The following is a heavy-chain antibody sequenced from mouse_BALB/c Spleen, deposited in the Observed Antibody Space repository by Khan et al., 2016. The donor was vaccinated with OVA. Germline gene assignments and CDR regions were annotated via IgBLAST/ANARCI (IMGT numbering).Heavy chain of an antibody. CDR1: GFTFSRYT. Sequence: EVELVESGGGLVKPGGSLKLSCAASGFTFSRYTMSWVRQTPEKRQVWVATISSGGSYTYYLGSVEGRFTLSRDNAKNTLFLEMTSLKSEDTAIYYCTREEGYYGNPYALAFWGQGTSVTVSS. CDR2: ISSGGSYT. V-gene: IGHV5-6-4*01. J-gene: IGHJ4*01. CDR3: TREEGYYGNPYALAF. D-gene: IGHD2-1*01.